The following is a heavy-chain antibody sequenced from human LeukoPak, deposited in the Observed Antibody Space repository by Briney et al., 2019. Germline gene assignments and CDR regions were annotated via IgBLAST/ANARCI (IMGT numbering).Heavy chain of an antibody. CDR2: TRNKANSYTT. CDR1: GFTFSDHY. J-gene: IGHJ3*02. Sequence: GGSLRLSCAASGFTFSDHYMHWVRQAPGKGLEWVGRTRNKANSYTTEYAAYVKSSFTISRADSENSLYRQIYSLKTEETAVYYCARVRDCSSTTCRGAFDTWGQGTMVTVSS. V-gene: IGHV3-72*01. D-gene: IGHD2-2*01. CDR3: ARVRDCSSTTCRGAFDT.